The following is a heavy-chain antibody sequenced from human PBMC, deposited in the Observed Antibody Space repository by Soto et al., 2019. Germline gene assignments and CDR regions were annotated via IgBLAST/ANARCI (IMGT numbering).Heavy chain of an antibody. V-gene: IGHV3-33*01. CDR2: IWYDGSNK. CDR1: GFTFSSYG. J-gene: IGHJ4*02. Sequence: GGSLRLSCAASGFTFSSYGMHWVRQAPGKGLEWVAVIWYDGSNKYYADSVKGRFTISRDNSKNTLYLQMNSLRAEDTAVYYCAREGATDYYGSSGSIDYWGQGTLVTVSS. CDR3: AREGATDYYGSSGSIDY. D-gene: IGHD3-22*01.